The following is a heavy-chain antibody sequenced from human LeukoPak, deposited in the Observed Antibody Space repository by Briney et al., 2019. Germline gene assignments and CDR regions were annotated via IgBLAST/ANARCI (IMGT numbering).Heavy chain of an antibody. Sequence: TGTSLRLSCAASGLILSSYGIHWVRQAPGKGLEWVAVIWYDGTNIYYGDSVKGRFSISRGNSKNTVYLQMDSLRAEDTAVYYCARDAGGAFGNYVNYFDYWGQGTLVTVSS. V-gene: IGHV3-33*01. CDR2: IWYDGTNI. CDR1: GLILSSYG. J-gene: IGHJ4*02. D-gene: IGHD4-11*01. CDR3: ARDAGGAFGNYVNYFDY.